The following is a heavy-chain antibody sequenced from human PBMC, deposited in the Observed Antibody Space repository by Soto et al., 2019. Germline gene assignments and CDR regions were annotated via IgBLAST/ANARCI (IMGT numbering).Heavy chain of an antibody. J-gene: IGHJ4*02. V-gene: IGHV3-30*18. CDR2: ISYDGRNK. CDR3: AKERGYGSKFFDY. D-gene: IGHD3-10*01. CDR1: GFTFSSYG. Sequence: GGSLRLSCAASGFTFSSYGMHWVRQAPGKGLEWVAVISYDGRNKYYADSVKGRFTISRDNSKNTLYLQMNSLRAEDTAVYYCAKERGYGSKFFDYWGQGTLVTVSS.